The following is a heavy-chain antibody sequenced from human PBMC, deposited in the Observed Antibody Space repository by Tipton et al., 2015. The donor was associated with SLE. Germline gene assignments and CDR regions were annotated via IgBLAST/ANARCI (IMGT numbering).Heavy chain of an antibody. Sequence: SLRLSCLGSGFTYSNYDMHWVRQAPGKGLEWVSSISSRTAYIFYADSVKGRFTISRDNAKNSLYMQMNSLRADDTAVYYCASALSHSSSWYYFDYWGQGTLVTVSS. CDR2: ISSRTAYI. J-gene: IGHJ4*02. CDR1: GFTYSNYD. D-gene: IGHD6-13*01. V-gene: IGHV3-21*01. CDR3: ASALSHSSSWYYFDY.